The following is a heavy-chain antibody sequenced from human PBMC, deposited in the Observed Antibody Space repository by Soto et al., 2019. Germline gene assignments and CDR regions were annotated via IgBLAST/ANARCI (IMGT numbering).Heavy chain of an antibody. CDR3: ARPKGTYSSGYYYFDF. D-gene: IGHD6-19*01. Sequence: QVQLEQSGAEVKQPGSSVRVSCKTSGGTFSTYAINWVRQAPGQGLEWMGAIIPLFGTADYSQKFQGRVTSTAAEATSTAYMELSSLRSDDTAVYFCARPKGTYSSGYYYFDFWGQGTLVTVSS. J-gene: IGHJ4*02. CDR1: GGTFSTYA. V-gene: IGHV1-69*01. CDR2: IIPLFGTA.